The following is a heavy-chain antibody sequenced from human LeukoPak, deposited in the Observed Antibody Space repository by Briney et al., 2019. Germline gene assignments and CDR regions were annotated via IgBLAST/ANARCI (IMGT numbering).Heavy chain of an antibody. CDR1: GFTFSSYT. CDR2: IKPDGSEE. J-gene: IGHJ4*02. Sequence: GGSLRLSCVASGFTFSSYTMNWVRQAPGKGLEWVANIKPDGSEEYYVDSVKGRFTISRDNVKNSLYLQMNSLRAEDTAVYYCAKSYYGGWGQGTLVTVSS. CDR3: AKSYYGG. V-gene: IGHV3-7*01. D-gene: IGHD3-10*01.